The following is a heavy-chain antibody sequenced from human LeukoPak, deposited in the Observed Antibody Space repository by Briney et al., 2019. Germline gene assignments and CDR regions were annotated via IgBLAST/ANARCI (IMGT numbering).Heavy chain of an antibody. CDR1: DDSLRNGGFY. CDR2: IYTTGNI. V-gene: IGHV4-61*02. Sequence: PSETLSLTCSVSDDSLRNGGFYWSWIRQPAGTGLEWTGRIYTTGNIQFNPSLKSRVSMSTDKSKNQFFLNLRSVTAADTAVYYCAKGRERFGSGSYNWFDPWGRGILVTVSS. CDR3: AKGRERFGSGSYNWFDP. J-gene: IGHJ5*02. D-gene: IGHD3-10*01.